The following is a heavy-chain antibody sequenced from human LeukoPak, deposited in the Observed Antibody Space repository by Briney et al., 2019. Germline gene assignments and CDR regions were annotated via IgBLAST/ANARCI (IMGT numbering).Heavy chain of an antibody. D-gene: IGHD3-3*01. V-gene: IGHV3-21*01. J-gene: IGHJ4*02. Sequence: GGSLRPSCAASGFTFSSYSMNWVRQAPGKGLEWVSSISSSSSYIYYADSVKGRFTISRDNAKNSLYLQMNSLRAEDTAVYYCARDEMVRFLEWLPKSANYFDYWGQGTLVTVSS. CDR1: GFTFSSYS. CDR3: ARDEMVRFLEWLPKSANYFDY. CDR2: ISSSSSYI.